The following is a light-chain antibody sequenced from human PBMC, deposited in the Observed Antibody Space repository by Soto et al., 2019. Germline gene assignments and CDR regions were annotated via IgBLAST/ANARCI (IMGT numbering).Light chain of an antibody. CDR3: QQEGT. J-gene: IGKJ3*01. V-gene: IGKV3-20*01. CDR2: GAS. Sequence: EIVLTQSAGTLSLSPGERATLSCRASQSVSSSYLAWYQQKPGQAPRLLIYGASSRATGIPARFSGSGSGTDFTLTISRLEPEDFAVYYCQQEGTFGPGTKVDIK. CDR1: QSVSSSY.